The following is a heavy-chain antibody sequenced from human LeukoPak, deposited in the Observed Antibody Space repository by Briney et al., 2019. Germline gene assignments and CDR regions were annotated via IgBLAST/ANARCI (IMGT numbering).Heavy chain of an antibody. J-gene: IGHJ4*01. Sequence: GGSLRLSCVVSGFTFSSYAMSWVRQAPGKGLEWVSAISGSGGSTYYADSVKGRFTISRDNSKNTLHLQMNSLRAEDTAVYYCAKGETPRNSFDYWGQEPWSPSPQ. CDR3: AKGETPRNSFDY. CDR1: GFTFSSYA. CDR2: ISGSGGST. D-gene: IGHD1-26*01. V-gene: IGHV3-23*01.